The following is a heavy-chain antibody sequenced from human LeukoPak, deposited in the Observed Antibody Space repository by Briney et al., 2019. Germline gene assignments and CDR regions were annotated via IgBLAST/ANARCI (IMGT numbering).Heavy chain of an antibody. J-gene: IGHJ4*02. V-gene: IGHV4-39*01. Sequence: SETLSLTCTVSGGSLSSSSYYWGWIRQPPGKGLEWIGSIYYSGSTYYNPSLKSRVTISVDTSKNQFSLKLSSVTAADTAVYYCARVRQQLAEFDYWGQGTLVTVSS. CDR3: ARVRQQLAEFDY. CDR1: GGSLSSSSYY. D-gene: IGHD6-13*01. CDR2: IYYSGST.